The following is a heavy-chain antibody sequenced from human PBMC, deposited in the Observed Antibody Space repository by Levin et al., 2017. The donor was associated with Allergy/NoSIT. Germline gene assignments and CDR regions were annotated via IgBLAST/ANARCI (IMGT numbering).Heavy chain of an antibody. J-gene: IGHJ4*02. V-gene: IGHV3-30-3*01. CDR1: GFTFSSYA. Sequence: GGSLRLSCAASGFTFSSYAMHWVRQAPGKGLEWVAVISYDGSNKYYADSVKGRFTISRDNSKNTLYLQMNSLRAEDTAVYYCARDHGIAVAGPYYWGQGTLVTVSS. CDR2: ISYDGSNK. CDR3: ARDHGIAVAGPYY. D-gene: IGHD6-19*01.